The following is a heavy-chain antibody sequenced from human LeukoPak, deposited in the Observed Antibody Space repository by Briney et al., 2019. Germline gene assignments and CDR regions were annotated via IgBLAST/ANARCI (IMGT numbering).Heavy chain of an antibody. V-gene: IGHV3-74*01. CDR1: GFTFSSYW. J-gene: IGHJ5*02. D-gene: IGHD6-13*01. Sequence: GGSLSLHCAASGFTFSSYWMHWVRQAPGKGLVWVSRINSDGSSTSYADSVKGRFTISRDNAENTLYLQMNSLRAEDTAVYYCARDGSSLANWFYPWGQGTLVTVSS. CDR2: INSDGSST. CDR3: ARDGSSLANWFYP.